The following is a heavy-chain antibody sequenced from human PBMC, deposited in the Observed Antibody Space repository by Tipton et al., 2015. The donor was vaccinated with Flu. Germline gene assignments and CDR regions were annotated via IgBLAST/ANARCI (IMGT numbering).Heavy chain of an antibody. J-gene: IGHJ6*02. D-gene: IGHD6-13*01. V-gene: IGHV6-1*01. CDR3: AREGYSSSWSLYYYYYGMDV. CDR2: TYYRSKWYN. CDR1: GDSVSSNSAA. Sequence: TLSLTCAISGDSVSSNSAAWNWIRQSPSRGLEWLGRTYYRSKWYNDYAVSVKSRITINPDTSKNQFSLQLNSVTPEDTAVYYCAREGYSSSWSLYYYYYGMDVWGQGTTVTVSS.